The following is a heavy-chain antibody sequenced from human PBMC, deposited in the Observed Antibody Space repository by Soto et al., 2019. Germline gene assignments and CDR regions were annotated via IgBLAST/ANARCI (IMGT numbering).Heavy chain of an antibody. Sequence: WEPRNICQSVSGCKFADLCVGWVRKMKGKGLEWMGVIYPEDSETRYSPSFQGQVTISVDKSISTAYVQWSSLKASDTAMYYCARLFLRTEVGILFCRTASALRLKRTFDL. J-gene: IGHJ2*01. CDR2: IYPEDSET. CDR1: GCKFADLC. CDR3: ARLFLRTEVGILFCRTASALRLKRTFDL. D-gene: IGHD3-9*01. V-gene: IGHV5-51*01.